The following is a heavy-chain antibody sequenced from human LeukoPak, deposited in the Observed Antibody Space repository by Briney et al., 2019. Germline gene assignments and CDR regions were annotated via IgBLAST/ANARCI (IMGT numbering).Heavy chain of an antibody. CDR1: GVSVTSHY. V-gene: IGHV4-4*07. CDR3: VRDSDGAAQFDP. D-gene: IGHD6-13*01. CDR2: IFTSGST. Sequence: SETLSLTCSVSGVSVTSHYWNWIRQPAGKGLEWIGRIFTSGSTNYNPSLKSRVSISVDKSKNQFSLKLSSVTAADTAVYYCVRDSDGAAQFDPWGQGTLVTVSS. J-gene: IGHJ5*02.